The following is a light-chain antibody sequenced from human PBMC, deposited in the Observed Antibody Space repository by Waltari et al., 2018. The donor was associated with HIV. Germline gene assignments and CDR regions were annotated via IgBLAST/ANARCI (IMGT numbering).Light chain of an antibody. CDR3: QQYNKWPLT. CDR2: GAS. V-gene: IGKV3-15*01. CDR1: QSISSN. Sequence: PATLTVSPGERATLSCRASQSISSNLAWYQQKPGQAPRLLIYGASTRATGFPARFSGSESGTEFTLTISSLQSEDFAVYYCQQYNKWPLTFGGGTKVEIK. J-gene: IGKJ4*01.